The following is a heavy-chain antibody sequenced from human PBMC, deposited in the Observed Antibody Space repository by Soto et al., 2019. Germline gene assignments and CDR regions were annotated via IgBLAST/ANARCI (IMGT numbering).Heavy chain of an antibody. CDR1: GGTFTNHA. V-gene: IGHV1-69*01. J-gene: IGHJ4*02. CDR3: ARDRVGTGSYFDYGRFDY. Sequence: QVQLVQSGAEVKKPGSSLKVSCKASGGTFTNHAFSWLRQAPGQGPEWMGGIIPMFTNYALAPKYAQNFQDRLTITADESTSTVYMELSSLTSEDTATYYCARDRVGTGSYFDYGRFDYWGQGTLVTVSS. CDR2: IIPMFTNYALAP. D-gene: IGHD1-26*01.